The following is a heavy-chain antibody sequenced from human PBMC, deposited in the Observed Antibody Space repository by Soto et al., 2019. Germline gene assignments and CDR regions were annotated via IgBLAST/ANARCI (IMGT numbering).Heavy chain of an antibody. J-gene: IGHJ4*02. CDR2: IYYSGST. V-gene: IGHV4-59*01. CDR3: ARDDTAMAFDY. Sequence: PSETLSLTCTVSGGSISSYYWSWIRQPPGKGLEWIGYIYYSGSTNYNPSLKSRVTISVDTSKNQFSLKLSSVTAADTAVYYCARDDTAMAFDYWGQGTLVTVSS. D-gene: IGHD5-18*01. CDR1: GGSISSYY.